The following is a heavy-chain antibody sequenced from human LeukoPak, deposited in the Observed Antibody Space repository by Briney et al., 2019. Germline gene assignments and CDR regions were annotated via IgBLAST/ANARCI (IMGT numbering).Heavy chain of an antibody. V-gene: IGHV3-21*01. CDR3: ARDRCSSTSCYFFDY. D-gene: IGHD2-2*01. Sequence: NPGGSLRLSCAASGFTFSSYSMNWVRQAPGKGLEWVSSISSSSSYIYYADSVKGRFTISRDNAKNSLYLQMNSLRAEDTAVYYCARDRCSSTSCYFFDYWGQGTLVTVSS. CDR2: ISSSSSYI. CDR1: GFTFSSYS. J-gene: IGHJ4*02.